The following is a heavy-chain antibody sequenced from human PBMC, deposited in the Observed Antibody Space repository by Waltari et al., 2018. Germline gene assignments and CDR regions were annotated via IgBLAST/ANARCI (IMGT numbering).Heavy chain of an antibody. D-gene: IGHD2-15*01. CDR1: GDSMSSTHW. CDR2: VHRSGRT. V-gene: IGHV4-4*02. J-gene: IGHJ4*02. CDR3: ARDRGRGLYLDS. Sequence: PGLVKPSGTLSLTCAVSGDSMSSTHWWNWVRQPPGKGLEWIGQVHRSGRTNYNPSFAGRVTLSLDMSNNQFSLKVISATAADTAVYYCARDRGRGLYLDSWGPGTLVNVSP.